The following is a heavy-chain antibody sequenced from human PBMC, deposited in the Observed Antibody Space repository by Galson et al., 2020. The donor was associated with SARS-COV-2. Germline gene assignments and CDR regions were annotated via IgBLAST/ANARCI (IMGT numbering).Heavy chain of an antibody. CDR1: GGSISSSTYY. CDR3: ARQSAVAGNWFDP. D-gene: IGHD6-19*01. Sequence: SETLSLTCTVSGGSISSSTYYWGWIRQPPGKGLEWIGTIYYSGSTYYNPSLKSRVTISVDTSKNQFSLRLSSVTAADTAVYYCARQSAVAGNWFDPWGQGTLVTVSS. V-gene: IGHV4-39*01. J-gene: IGHJ5*02. CDR2: IYYSGST.